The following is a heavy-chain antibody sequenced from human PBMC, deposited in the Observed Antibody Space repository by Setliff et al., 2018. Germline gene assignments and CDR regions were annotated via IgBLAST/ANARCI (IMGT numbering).Heavy chain of an antibody. CDR1: GGSMTDFF. J-gene: IGHJ4*02. D-gene: IGHD1-26*01. V-gene: IGHV4-4*08. CDR3: ARHPSSGSYYGGSIFYFDD. Sequence: SETLSLTCSVAGGSMTDFFWHWFRRPPGKGLEWIGYIYTEGGTNYSPSLKSRVTMSVDRSRNQFSLTLSSVSAADTAVYYCARHPSSGSYYGGSIFYFDDWGPGILVTVSS. CDR2: IYTEGGT.